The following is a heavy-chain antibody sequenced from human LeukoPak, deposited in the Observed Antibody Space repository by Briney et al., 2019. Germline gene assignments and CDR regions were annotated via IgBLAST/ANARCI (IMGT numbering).Heavy chain of an antibody. J-gene: IGHJ4*02. CDR1: GGSISSGSYY. D-gene: IGHD3-3*01. CDR3: ARVTTIFGVVTDNFDC. Sequence: SETLSLTCTVSGGSISSGSYYWSWIRQPAGKGLEWIGRIYTSGSTNYNPSLKSRVTISVDTSTNQFSLKLSSVTAADTAVYYCARVTTIFGVVTDNFDCWGQGTLVTVSS. V-gene: IGHV4-61*02. CDR2: IYTSGST.